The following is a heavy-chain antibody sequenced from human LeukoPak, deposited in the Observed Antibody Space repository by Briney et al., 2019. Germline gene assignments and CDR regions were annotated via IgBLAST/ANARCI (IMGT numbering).Heavy chain of an antibody. CDR1: GFTFSGYA. CDR3: AKGYYDSTGYPLRPSFDY. Sequence: GGSLRLSCAASGFTFSGYAMTWVRQAPGKGLEWVSTIGVSGGSTFYADSVKGRFTNSRDNSKNTLYPQMNSLRVEDTAVYYCAKGYYDSTGYPLRPSFDYWGQGTLVTVSS. V-gene: IGHV3-23*01. J-gene: IGHJ4*02. CDR2: IGVSGGST. D-gene: IGHD3-22*01.